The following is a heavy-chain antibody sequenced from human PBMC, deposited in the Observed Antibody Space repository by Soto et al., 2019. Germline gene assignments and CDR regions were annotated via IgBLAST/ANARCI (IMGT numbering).Heavy chain of an antibody. CDR1: GYTFSSFA. Sequence: AGVKVSCKASGYTFSSFAIHWVRQAPGQRLEWMGWINAGNGDTKYSQKFQGRVTIARDTAASTAYMELGSLTFEDTAVYYCARKVGASAYWGQGTLVTVSS. CDR2: INAGNGDT. CDR3: ARKVGASAY. D-gene: IGHD1-26*01. J-gene: IGHJ4*02. V-gene: IGHV1-3*01.